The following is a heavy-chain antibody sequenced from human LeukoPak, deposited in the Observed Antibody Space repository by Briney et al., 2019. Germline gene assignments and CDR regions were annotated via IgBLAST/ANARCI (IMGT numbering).Heavy chain of an antibody. D-gene: IGHD2-21*02. J-gene: IGHJ3*02. CDR2: IYPGDSDT. CDR1: GYSFTSYW. V-gene: IGHV5-51*01. Sequence: GESLKISCKGSGYSFTSYWIGWVRQMPGKGLEWMGIIYPGDSDTRYSPSFQGQVTISADKSISTAYLQWSSLKASDTAMYYCARQIVVVTAIEQDAFDIWGQGTMVTVSS. CDR3: ARQIVVVTAIEQDAFDI.